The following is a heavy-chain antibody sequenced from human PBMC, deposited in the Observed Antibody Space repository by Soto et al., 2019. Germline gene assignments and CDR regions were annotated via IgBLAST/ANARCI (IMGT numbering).Heavy chain of an antibody. CDR1: GFTFSNYG. Sequence: QVQLVESGGGVVQPGRSLRLSCAASGFTFSNYGMHWVRQAPGKGLEWGATIWYDGNKKYYADSVKGRFTISRNNSKNTLYMQMSRLRADDTAVYYCSRERSDYGLDYWGQGTLVTVSS. CDR3: SRERSDYGLDY. J-gene: IGHJ4*02. CDR2: IWYDGNKK. V-gene: IGHV3-33*01. D-gene: IGHD4-17*01.